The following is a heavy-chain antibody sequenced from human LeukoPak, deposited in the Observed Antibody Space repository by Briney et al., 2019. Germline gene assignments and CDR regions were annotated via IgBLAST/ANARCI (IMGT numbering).Heavy chain of an antibody. CDR1: GGSTSSYY. J-gene: IGHJ4*02. CDR3: ARHGSSGYSFDY. CDR2: IYYSGST. D-gene: IGHD3-22*01. Sequence: ETLSLTCAVSGGSTSSYYWNWIRQPPGKGLEWIGYIYYSGSTNYNPSLKSRVTISVDTSKNQFSLKLSSVTAADTAVYYCARHGSSGYSFDYWGQGTLVTVSS. V-gene: IGHV4-59*01.